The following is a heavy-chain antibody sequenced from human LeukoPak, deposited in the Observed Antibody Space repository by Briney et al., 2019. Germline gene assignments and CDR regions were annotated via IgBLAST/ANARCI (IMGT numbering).Heavy chain of an antibody. V-gene: IGHV1-18*01. CDR1: GYTFMSYG. D-gene: IGHD2-2*02. J-gene: IGHJ4*02. CDR3: ARDWPTASCYSGH. CDR2: ISAYNGST. Sequence: GASVKVSCKTSGYTFMSYGLSWVRQAPGQGLEWMGWISAYNGSTNYAQKLQGRVTMTTDTSTSTAYIELRSLTFDDTAVYFCARDWPTASCYSGHWGQGTLVTVSS.